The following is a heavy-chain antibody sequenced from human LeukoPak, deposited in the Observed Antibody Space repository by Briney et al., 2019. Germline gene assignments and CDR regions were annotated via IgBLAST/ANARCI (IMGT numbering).Heavy chain of an antibody. CDR2: ISVSGNT. V-gene: IGHV3-23*01. J-gene: IGHJ3*02. D-gene: IGHD6-13*01. Sequence: GGSLRLSCAASGFTLSSYAMSWVRQGPGKGLEWVSAISVSGNTYHADSVKGRFTISRDNSKNTLYLQMNSLRAEDTAVYYCAKIFHAYSSSWDDAFDIWGQGTMVTVSS. CDR1: GFTLSSYA. CDR3: AKIFHAYSSSWDDAFDI.